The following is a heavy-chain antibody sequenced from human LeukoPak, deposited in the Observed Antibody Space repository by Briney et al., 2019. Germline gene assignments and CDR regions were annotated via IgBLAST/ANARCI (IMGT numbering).Heavy chain of an antibody. D-gene: IGHD3-16*01. CDR3: AKASRSSLYYFDY. CDR2: ISYDGSNK. CDR1: GFTFSSFG. J-gene: IGHJ4*02. V-gene: IGHV3-30*18. Sequence: GGSLRLSCAASGFTFSSFGMHWVRQAPGKGLEWLAVISYDGSNKYYADSVKGRFTISRDNSKNTLYLQMTSLRAEDTAVFYCAKASRSSLYYFDYWGKGTLVTVCS.